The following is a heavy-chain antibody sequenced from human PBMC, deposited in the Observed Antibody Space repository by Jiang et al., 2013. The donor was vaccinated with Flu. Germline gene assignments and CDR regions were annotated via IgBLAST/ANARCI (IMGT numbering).Heavy chain of an antibody. J-gene: IGHJ6*02. CDR1: GFTFSSYA. D-gene: IGHD6-19*01. Sequence: GFTFSSYAMSWVRQASREGAWSGSQLLVVVVVAHTTQTPSKGRFTISRDNSKNTLYLQMNSLRAEDTAVYYCAKIGAQWLDPGIHDYYYYGMDVWGQGTTVTVSS. CDR3: AKIGAQWLDPGIHDYYYYGMDV. CDR2: LVVVVVA. V-gene: IGHV3-23*01.